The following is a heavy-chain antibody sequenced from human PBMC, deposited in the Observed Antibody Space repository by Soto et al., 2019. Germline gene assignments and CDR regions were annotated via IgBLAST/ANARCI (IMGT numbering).Heavy chain of an antibody. D-gene: IGHD2-2*01. CDR2: TRNKANSYTT. CDR1: GFTFSDHY. J-gene: IGHJ6*02. CDR3: AREALVVPAARPAGYYYYGMDV. V-gene: IGHV3-72*01. Sequence: VGSLRLSCAASGFTFSDHYMDWVRQAPGKGLEWVGRTRNKANSYTTEYAASVKGRFTISRDDSKNSLYLQMNSLKTEDTAVYYCAREALVVPAARPAGYYYYGMDVWGQGTTVTVSS.